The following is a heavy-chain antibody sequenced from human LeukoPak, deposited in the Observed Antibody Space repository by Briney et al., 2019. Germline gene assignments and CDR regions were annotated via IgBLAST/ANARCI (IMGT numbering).Heavy chain of an antibody. CDR3: ARLTVTTFSDCFDP. CDR2: ISRSSSYI. CDR1: GFTFSSDS. J-gene: IGHJ5*02. V-gene: IGHV3-21*01. D-gene: IGHD4-17*01. Sequence: PGGSLRLSCAASGFTFSSDSMNWVRQSPGKGLEWDSSISRSSSYIYYADSVKGRFTMSRDNAKNSLYLQMNSLRAEDTAVHYCARLTVTTFSDCFDPWGQGTLVTVSS.